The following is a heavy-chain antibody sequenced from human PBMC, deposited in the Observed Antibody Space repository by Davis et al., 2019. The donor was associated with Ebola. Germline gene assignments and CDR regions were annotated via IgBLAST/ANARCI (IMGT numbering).Heavy chain of an antibody. Sequence: GESLKISCAASGFTFSNYAMSWVRQAPGNGLALLSTISNDGGAIYYADSVRGRFTISRDNSKDTLFLQMDSLRSEDTAIYYCTKDRGGSSQYWGQGTQVIVSS. CDR3: TKDRGGSSQY. D-gene: IGHD2-2*01. J-gene: IGHJ4*02. CDR2: ISNDGGAI. CDR1: GFTFSNYA. V-gene: IGHV3-23*01.